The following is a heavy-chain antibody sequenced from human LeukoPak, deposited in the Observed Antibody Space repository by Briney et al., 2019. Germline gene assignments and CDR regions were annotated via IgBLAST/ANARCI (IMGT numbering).Heavy chain of an antibody. J-gene: IGHJ4*02. CDR2: INSGGSST. D-gene: IGHD6-19*01. CDR1: GFTFSSDW. CDR3: ARVIDGWYFDY. V-gene: IGHV3-74*01. Sequence: GGSLRLSCAVSGFTFSSDWMHWVRQAPRERQVWVSRINSGGSSTSYAAFVKGRFTISRDNAKNTLSLQMDSLRAEHTAVYYCARVIDGWYFDYWGQGTLVTVPS.